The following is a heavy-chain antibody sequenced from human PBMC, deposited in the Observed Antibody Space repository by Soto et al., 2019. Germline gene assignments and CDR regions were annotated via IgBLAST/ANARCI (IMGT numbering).Heavy chain of an antibody. V-gene: IGHV2-5*02. CDR2: IYWDDDK. D-gene: IGHD3-3*01. Sequence: SGPTLVNPTQTLTLTCTFSGFSLSTSGVGVGWIRQPPGKALEWLALIYWDDDKRYSPSLKSRLTITKDTSKNQVVLTMTNMDPVDTATYYCAHAPIRFLEWPKRGYNWFDPWGQGTLVTVSS. J-gene: IGHJ5*02. CDR1: GFSLSTSGVG. CDR3: AHAPIRFLEWPKRGYNWFDP.